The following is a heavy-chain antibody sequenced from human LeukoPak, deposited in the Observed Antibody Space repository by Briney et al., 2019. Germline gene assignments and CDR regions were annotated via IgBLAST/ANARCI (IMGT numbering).Heavy chain of an antibody. Sequence: SETLSLTCTVSGGSIDSSGSYWGWFRQPPGKGLEWIGCVYYGGDAYYNPSLKSRVTISADLSKNQFSLSLISVTAADTALYYCARLFSRGWPYYYGLGAWGQGTTVTVSS. CDR2: VYYGGDA. CDR1: GGSIDSSGSY. CDR3: ARLFSRGWPYYYGLGA. V-gene: IGHV4-39*01. D-gene: IGHD6-19*01. J-gene: IGHJ6*02.